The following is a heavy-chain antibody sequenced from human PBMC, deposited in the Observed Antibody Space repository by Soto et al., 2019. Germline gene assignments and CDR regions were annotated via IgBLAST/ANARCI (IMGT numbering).Heavy chain of an antibody. CDR1: GFTFGNFE. D-gene: IGHD3-3*01. CDR2: INTAGSTK. CDR3: ARAPSGYDFWSGYYRDYYYGMDV. J-gene: IGHJ6*02. V-gene: IGHV3-48*03. Sequence: PGGSLRLSCAASGFTFGNFEMHWVRQAPGKGLEWVSYINTAGSTKYYAESVKGRFTISRDNARNSLFLQMNSLRAEDTAVYYCARAPSGYDFWSGYYRDYYYGMDVWGQGTTVTVSS.